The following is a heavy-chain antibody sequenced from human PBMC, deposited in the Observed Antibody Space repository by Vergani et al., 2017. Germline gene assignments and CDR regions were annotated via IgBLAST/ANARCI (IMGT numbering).Heavy chain of an antibody. D-gene: IGHD5-24*01. CDR2: IKNTGDST. CDR3: GRGSDNYN. V-gene: IGHV3-23*04. CDR1: GFTFSSHA. Sequence: VQLVESGGGVVQRGGSLRLSCVASGFTFSSHAMSWVRQGHGQGLEWVSSIKNTGDSTHYADSVKGRFTISRDNSKNTLYLQMNSLRVEDTAVYYCGRGSDNYNWGQGTLVPVSS. J-gene: IGHJ4*02.